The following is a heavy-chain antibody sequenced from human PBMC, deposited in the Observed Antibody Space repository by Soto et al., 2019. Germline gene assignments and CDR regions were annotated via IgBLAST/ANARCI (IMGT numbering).Heavy chain of an antibody. CDR1: GFTFSSYA. J-gene: IGHJ6*03. CDR3: AKEPFGELLTGGGYYMDV. D-gene: IGHD3-10*01. Sequence: GGSLRLSCAASGFTFSSYAMSWVRQAPGKGLEWVSAISGSGGSTYYADSVKGRFTISRDNSKNTLYLQMNSLRAEDTAVYYCAKEPFGELLTGGGYYMDVWGKGTTVTVSS. V-gene: IGHV3-23*01. CDR2: ISGSGGST.